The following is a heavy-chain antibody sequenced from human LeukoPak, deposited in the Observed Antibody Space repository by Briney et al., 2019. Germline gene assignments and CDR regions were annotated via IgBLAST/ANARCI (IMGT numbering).Heavy chain of an antibody. Sequence: SETLSLTCTVSGGSISTYYWSWIRQPPGKGLEWIAYIDYRGSTTYNPSLRSRVTISVDTSRNQFFLKLSSVTAADTAVYYCARSRSGYSYDHAAFEIWGQGTMVTVSS. CDR2: IDYRGST. CDR3: ARSRSGYSYDHAAFEI. J-gene: IGHJ3*02. CDR1: GGSISTYY. D-gene: IGHD5-18*01. V-gene: IGHV4-59*01.